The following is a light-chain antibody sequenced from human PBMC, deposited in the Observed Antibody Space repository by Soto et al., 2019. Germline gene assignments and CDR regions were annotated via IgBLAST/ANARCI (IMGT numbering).Light chain of an antibody. V-gene: IGKV1-17*03. J-gene: IGKJ4*01. CDR1: QGINNY. CDR3: LQHKSYPLT. CDR2: AAS. Sequence: DLQMTQSPSAMSASVGDRVTITCRASQGINNYLAWFQQKPGTVPKPLIYAASSLQSGVPSRFSGSGFGTEFTLTISSLQPEDFATYYCLQHKSYPLTFGGGTKVEIK.